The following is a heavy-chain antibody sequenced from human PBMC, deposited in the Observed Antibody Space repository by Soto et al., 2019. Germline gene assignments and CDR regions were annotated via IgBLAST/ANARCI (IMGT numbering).Heavy chain of an antibody. V-gene: IGHV3-48*04. CDR3: ARVRVRGVENAFYI. CDR2: ISSSSNII. J-gene: IGHJ3*02. Sequence: EVQLVESGGGLVQPGGSLRLSCAASGFTFSSYSMNWVRQAPGKGLEWVSYISSSSNIIYYADSVKGRFTIPRDNAKNSLYLLRNSLRAEDTAVYYCARVRVRGVENAFYIWGQGTMVTVSS. D-gene: IGHD3-10*01. CDR1: GFTFSSYS.